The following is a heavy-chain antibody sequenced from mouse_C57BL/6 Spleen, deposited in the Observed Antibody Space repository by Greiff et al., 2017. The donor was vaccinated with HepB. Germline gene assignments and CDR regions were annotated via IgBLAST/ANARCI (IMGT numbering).Heavy chain of an antibody. CDR2: ISYDGSN. CDR3: AREGSSGPFAY. V-gene: IGHV3-6*01. Sequence: EVKLMESGPGLVKPSQSLSLTCSVTGYSITSGYYWNWIRQFPGNKLEWMGYISYDGSNNYNPSLKNRISITRDTSKNQFFLKLNSVTTEDTATYYCAREGSSGPFAYWGQGTLVTVSA. CDR1: GYSITSGYY. D-gene: IGHD3-2*02. J-gene: IGHJ3*01.